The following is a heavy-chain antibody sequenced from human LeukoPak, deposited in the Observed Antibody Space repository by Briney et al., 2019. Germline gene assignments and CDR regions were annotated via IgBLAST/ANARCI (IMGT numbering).Heavy chain of an antibody. V-gene: IGHV1-3*01. J-gene: IGHJ4*02. Sequence: ASVKVSCKASGYTFTNYAIHWVRQAPGQRLEWMGWINAANGNTKYSQKFQGRVTITRDTSASTAYMELSSLRSEDTAVYYCARGGYSGYDFGYWGQGTLVTVSS. CDR2: INAANGNT. CDR3: ARGGYSGYDFGY. CDR1: GYTFTNYA. D-gene: IGHD5-12*01.